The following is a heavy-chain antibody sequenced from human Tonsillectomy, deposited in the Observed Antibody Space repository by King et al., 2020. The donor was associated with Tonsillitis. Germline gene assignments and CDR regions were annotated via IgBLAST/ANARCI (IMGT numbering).Heavy chain of an antibody. Sequence: VQLVESGGGLVQPGGSLRLSCAASGFTFSSYAMSWVRQAPGKGLEWVSVISYSGGITCYASSVKGRFTISRDNSNNTLYLQMNSLRAEDTAVYYCAKEPYDTSGYYSDYWGQGTLVTVSS. J-gene: IGHJ4*02. CDR2: ISYSGGIT. CDR3: AKEPYDTSGYYSDY. V-gene: IGHV3-23*04. CDR1: GFTFSSYA. D-gene: IGHD3-22*01.